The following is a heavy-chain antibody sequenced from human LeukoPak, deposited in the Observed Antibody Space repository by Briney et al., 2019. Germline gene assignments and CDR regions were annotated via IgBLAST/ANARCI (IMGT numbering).Heavy chain of an antibody. Sequence: ASVKVSCKTSGYTFPTYYIHWVRQAPGQGLEWMGIINPSGDSTSYEQNFQGRVTMTSDTSTSAVYMELSSLRSDDTAVYYCARGYTSSWFAPPGYWGQGALVSVSS. CDR1: GYTFPTYY. CDR3: ARGYTSSWFAPPGY. J-gene: IGHJ4*02. V-gene: IGHV1-46*01. CDR2: INPSGDST. D-gene: IGHD6-13*01.